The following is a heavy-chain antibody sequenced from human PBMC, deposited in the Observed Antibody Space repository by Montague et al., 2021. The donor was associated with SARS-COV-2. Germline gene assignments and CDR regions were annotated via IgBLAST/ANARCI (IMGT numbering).Heavy chain of an antibody. CDR3: ARSYYDILTAYYTRSDY. Sequence: PALVKPTQTLTLTCTFSGFSLSTSGMRASWIRQPPGKALEWLARIDWXXXKFYSTSLKTRLTISKDTSKNQVVLTMTNMDPVDTATYYCARSYYDILTAYYTRSDYWGQGTLVTVSS. J-gene: IGHJ4*02. CDR2: IDWXXXK. CDR1: GFSLSTSGMR. V-gene: IGHV2-70*04. D-gene: IGHD3-9*01.